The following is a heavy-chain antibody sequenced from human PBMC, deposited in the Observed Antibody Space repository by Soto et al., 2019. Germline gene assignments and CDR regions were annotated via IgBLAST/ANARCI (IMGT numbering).Heavy chain of an antibody. Sequence: QVQLQESGPGLVKPSETLSLTCTVSGGSISSYYWSWIRQPPGKGLEWIGYIYYSGSTNYNTSLKSRGTISVDTSKNQCHLKLSSVTAADTAGYYCARCLVRDSSSWYAEIDPWGQGTLVTVSS. CDR1: GGSISSYY. D-gene: IGHD6-13*01. CDR3: ARCLVRDSSSWYAEIDP. J-gene: IGHJ5*02. V-gene: IGHV4-59*01. CDR2: IYYSGST.